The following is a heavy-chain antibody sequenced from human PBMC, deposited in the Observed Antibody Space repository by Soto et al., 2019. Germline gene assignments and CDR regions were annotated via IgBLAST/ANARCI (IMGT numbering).Heavy chain of an antibody. V-gene: IGHV1-18*01. CDR2: ISAYNGNT. CDR1: GYTFTSYG. CDR3: ARDDLPIFEVVAASYDAFDI. J-gene: IGHJ3*02. Sequence: ASVKVSCKASGYTFTSYGISWVRQAPGQGLEWMGWISAYNGNTNYAQKLQGRVTMTTDTSTSTAYMELRSLRSDDTAVYYCARDDLPIFEVVAASYDAFDIWGQGTMVTVSS. D-gene: IGHD2-15*01.